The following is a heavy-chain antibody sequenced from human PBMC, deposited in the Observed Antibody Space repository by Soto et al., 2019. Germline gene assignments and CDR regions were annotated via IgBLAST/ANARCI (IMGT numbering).Heavy chain of an antibody. D-gene: IGHD3-22*01. CDR1: GFTFSSYE. CDR2: ISSSGSTI. CDR3: ARGGYYDSSGYYYPIDY. Sequence: EVQLVESGGGLVQPGGSLRLSCAASGFTFSSYEMNWVRQAPGKGLEWVSYISSSGSTIYYADSVKGRFTISRDNAKNSLYLQMNSLRAEDTAVYYCARGGYYDSSGYYYPIDYWGQGTLVTVSS. V-gene: IGHV3-48*03. J-gene: IGHJ4*02.